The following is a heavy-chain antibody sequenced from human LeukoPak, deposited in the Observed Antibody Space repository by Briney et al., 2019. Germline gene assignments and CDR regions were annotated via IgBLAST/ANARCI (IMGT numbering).Heavy chain of an antibody. D-gene: IGHD5-12*01. Sequence: GASVKVSCKASGYTFTGYYMHWVRQAPGQGLEWIGWMNPNSGNTGYAQKFQGRVTMTRNTSISTAYMELSSLRSEDTAVYYCARSRDGYNLVDYWGQGTLVTVSS. V-gene: IGHV1-8*02. CDR2: MNPNSGNT. CDR1: GYTFTGYY. CDR3: ARSRDGYNLVDY. J-gene: IGHJ4*02.